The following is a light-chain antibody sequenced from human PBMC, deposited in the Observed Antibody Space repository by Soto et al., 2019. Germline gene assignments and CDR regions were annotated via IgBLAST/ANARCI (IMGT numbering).Light chain of an antibody. J-gene: IGLJ1*01. CDR1: TTDVHNSNY. CDR2: HVT. Sequence: QSALTQPASVSGSPGQSITISCTGTTTDVHNSNYVSWYQQHPGKAPKLIIYHVTYRPSGVPNRFSGSKSDSSASLTISGLQAEDEADYYCSSYTPTNNIYVVGTGTKLTVL. CDR3: SSYTPTNNIYV. V-gene: IGLV2-14*03.